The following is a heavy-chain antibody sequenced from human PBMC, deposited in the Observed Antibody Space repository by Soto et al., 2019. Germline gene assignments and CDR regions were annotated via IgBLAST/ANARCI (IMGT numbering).Heavy chain of an antibody. Sequence: SETMSLTCPVAGGTISSYDWSWIRKNTGKGLEWIGYIYYRGTTNYNPSLKSRVTISVDTSKNQFSLKLSSVTAADTAVYYCASQRLYGSSSYPIDSWGQGTLVTVSS. J-gene: IGHJ4*02. D-gene: IGHD3-22*01. CDR1: GGTISSYD. V-gene: IGHV4-59*01. CDR3: ASQRLYGSSSYPIDS. CDR2: IYYRGTT.